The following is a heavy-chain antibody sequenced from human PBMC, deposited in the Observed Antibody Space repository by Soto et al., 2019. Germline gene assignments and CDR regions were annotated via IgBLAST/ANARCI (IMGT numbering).Heavy chain of an antibody. CDR2: IYYSGST. Sequence: QVQLQESGPGLVKPSQTLSLTCTVSGGSISSGGYYWSWIRQHPGKGLEWIGYIYYSGSTYYNPSLKSRVTISVDTSKNQFSLKLSSVTAADTAVFYCARDSMVRGVIRLPYGMDVWGQGTTVTVSS. J-gene: IGHJ6*02. CDR3: ARDSMVRGVIRLPYGMDV. V-gene: IGHV4-31*03. D-gene: IGHD3-10*01. CDR1: GGSISSGGYY.